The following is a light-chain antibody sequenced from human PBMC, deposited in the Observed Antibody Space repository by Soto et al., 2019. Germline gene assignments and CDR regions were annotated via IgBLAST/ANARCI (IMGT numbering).Light chain of an antibody. CDR1: QSVSSSY. V-gene: IGKV3-20*01. CDR3: QQYGSSPPLT. CDR2: GAS. Sequence: EFVLTQSPGTLSLSPGERATLSCRASQSVSSSYFAWYQQKPGQAPRILIYGASTRATGIPDRFNGSGSGTDFTLTIIRLEPEDFAVYYCQQYGSSPPLTFGGGTKVEIQ. J-gene: IGKJ4*01.